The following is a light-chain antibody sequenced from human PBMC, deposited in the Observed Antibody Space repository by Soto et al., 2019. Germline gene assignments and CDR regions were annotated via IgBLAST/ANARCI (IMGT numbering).Light chain of an antibody. J-gene: IGKJ5*01. CDR2: AAS. CDR1: QGISNY. Sequence: DIQMTQSPSSLSASVGDRVTITCRASQGISNYLAWYQQKPGKVPKLLIYAASTLQSGVPSRFSGSGSGTDFTLTISSLQPEDVATYYCQKYNSALSITFCQGTRLEI. V-gene: IGKV1-27*01. CDR3: QKYNSALSIT.